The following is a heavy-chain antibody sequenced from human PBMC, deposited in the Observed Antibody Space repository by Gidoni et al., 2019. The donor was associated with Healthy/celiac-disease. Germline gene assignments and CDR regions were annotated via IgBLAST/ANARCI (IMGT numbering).Heavy chain of an antibody. CDR2: IKSKTDGGTT. Sequence: EVQLVESGGGLVKPGGSLRLSCAASGFTFSNAWMSWVRQAPGKGLEWVGRIKSKTDGGTTDYAAPVKGRFTISRDDSKNTLYLQMNSLKTEDTAVYYCTTGFLWKDIVVVVAATHHLDAFDIWGQGTMVTVSS. CDR3: TTGFLWKDIVVVVAATHHLDAFDI. J-gene: IGHJ3*02. D-gene: IGHD2-15*01. V-gene: IGHV3-15*01. CDR1: GFTFSNAW.